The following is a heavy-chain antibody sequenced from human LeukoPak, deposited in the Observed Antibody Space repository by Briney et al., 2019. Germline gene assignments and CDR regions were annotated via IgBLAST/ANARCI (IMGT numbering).Heavy chain of an antibody. CDR3: ACKLRTGAFDI. Sequence: GESLKISCKGSGYSFTSCWIGWVRQKPGKGLEWMGIIYPGDSDTGYSPSFQGQVTISADKSISTAYLQWSSLKASDTAMYYCACKLRTGAFDIRGQGTMVTVSS. CDR2: IYPGDSDT. D-gene: IGHD4-17*01. V-gene: IGHV5-51*01. CDR1: GYSFTSCW. J-gene: IGHJ3*02.